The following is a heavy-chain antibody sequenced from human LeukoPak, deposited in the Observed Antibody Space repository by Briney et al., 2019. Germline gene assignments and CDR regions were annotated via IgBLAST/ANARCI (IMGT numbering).Heavy chain of an antibody. CDR1: GLTFSSYD. V-gene: IGHV3-13*01. D-gene: IGHD5-18*01. Sequence: GGSLRLSCAASGLTFSSYDMHWVRQPTGRGLEWVSGVDTAGDTYSPGSVKGRFTISRENAKNSLYLQMNSLRAGDTAVYYCARADLRGYSLDYWGQGNLVTVSS. J-gene: IGHJ4*02. CDR2: VDTAGDT. CDR3: ARADLRGYSLDY.